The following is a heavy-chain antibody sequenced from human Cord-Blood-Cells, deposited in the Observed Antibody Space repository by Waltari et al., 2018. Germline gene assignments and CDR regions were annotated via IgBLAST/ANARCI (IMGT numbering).Heavy chain of an antibody. D-gene: IGHD3-3*01. Sequence: QLQLQESGPGLVKPSETLSLTCTVSGGSISSSSYYWGWISQPPGKGLEWIGSVYYSGSTSYNPSLKRRVTISVDTSKNQFSLKLSSVTAADTAVYYCARHITIFGVVTYFDYWGQGTLVTVSS. CDR2: VYYSGST. V-gene: IGHV4-39*01. CDR3: ARHITIFGVVTYFDY. J-gene: IGHJ4*02. CDR1: GGSISSSSYY.